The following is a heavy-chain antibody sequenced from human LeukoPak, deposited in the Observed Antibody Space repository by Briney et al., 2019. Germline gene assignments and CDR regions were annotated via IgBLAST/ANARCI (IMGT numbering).Heavy chain of an antibody. CDR1: GFTFSSYW. V-gene: IGHV3-7*03. D-gene: IGHD3-16*01. CDR2: INHNGNVN. J-gene: IGHJ6*02. CDR3: ARGGGLDV. Sequence: GGSLRLSCAASGFTFSSYWMNWARQAPGKGLEWVASINHNGNVNYYVDSVKGRFTIFRDNAKNSLYLQMSNLRAEDTAVYFCARGGGLDVWGQGATVTVSS.